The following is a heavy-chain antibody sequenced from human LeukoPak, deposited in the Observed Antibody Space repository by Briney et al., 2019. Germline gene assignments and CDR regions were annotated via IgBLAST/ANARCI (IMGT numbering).Heavy chain of an antibody. CDR2: ISGSGGDT. J-gene: IGHJ4*02. V-gene: IGHV3-23*01. CDR1: GFTFSSYA. D-gene: IGHD4/OR15-4a*01. Sequence: GGSLRLSCAASGFTFSSYAMNWVRQAPGKGLEWVSISGSGGDTYYADSVKGRFTISRDNSKNTLYLQMNSLRAEDTAVYSCAKARGATYGTYYFDYWGQGTLVTVSS. CDR3: AKARGATYGTYYFDY.